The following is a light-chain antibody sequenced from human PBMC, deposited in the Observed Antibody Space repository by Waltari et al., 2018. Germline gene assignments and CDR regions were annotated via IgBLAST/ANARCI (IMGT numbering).Light chain of an antibody. CDR2: ENH. CDR3: GTWDSGLSGGV. V-gene: IGLV1-51*02. CDR1: SFNIGNNY. Sequence: QSVLTQPPSVSAAPGQKVTISCSGSSFNIGNNYVSWYQQVPGTAPKLLISENHNRPSGIPDRFSGSKSGTSATLGITGLQTGDEADYYCGTWDSGLSGGVFGGGTKLTVL. J-gene: IGLJ3*02.